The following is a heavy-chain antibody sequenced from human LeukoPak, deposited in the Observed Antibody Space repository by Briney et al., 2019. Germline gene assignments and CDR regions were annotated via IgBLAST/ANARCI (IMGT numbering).Heavy chain of an antibody. CDR3: AKAKPWDIVLMVYAMGAFDI. Sequence: PGGSLRLSCAASGFTFSSYGMHWVRQAPGKGLEWVAFIRYDGSNKYYADSVKGRFTISRDNSKNTLYLQMNSLRAEDTAVYYCAKAKPWDIVLMVYAMGAFDIWGQGTMVTVSS. CDR1: GFTFSSYG. D-gene: IGHD2-8*01. J-gene: IGHJ3*02. CDR2: IRYDGSNK. V-gene: IGHV3-30*02.